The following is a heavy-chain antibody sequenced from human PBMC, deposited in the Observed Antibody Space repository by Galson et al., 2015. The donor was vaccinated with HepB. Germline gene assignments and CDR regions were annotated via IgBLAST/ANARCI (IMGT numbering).Heavy chain of an antibody. J-gene: IGHJ4*02. CDR3: ARDSIVGAPRGDNFCDY. CDR2: MSYDGSKK. CDR1: GFTFSNYA. V-gene: IGHV3-30*04. D-gene: IGHD1-26*01. Sequence: SLRLSCAASGFTFSNYAMHWVRQAPGKGLEWVALMSYDGSKKFYADSVKGRFTISRDNSRNTLYLQMNSLRFEDTALYYCARDSIVGAPRGDNFCDYWGQGTLVAVSS.